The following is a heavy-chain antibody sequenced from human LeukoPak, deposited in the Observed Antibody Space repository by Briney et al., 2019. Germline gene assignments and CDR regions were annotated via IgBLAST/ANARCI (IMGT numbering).Heavy chain of an antibody. D-gene: IGHD2-2*01. CDR2: ISSSGSTI. J-gene: IGHJ4*02. V-gene: IGHV3-11*01. CDR1: GFTFSDYY. CDR3: ARAPFCSSTSCPNVIDY. Sequence: GGSLRLSCAASGFTFSDYYMSWIRQAPGKGLEWVSYISSSGSTIYYADSVKGRFTISGDNAKNSLYLQMNSLRAEDTAVYYCARAPFCSSTSCPNVIDYWGQGTLVTVSS.